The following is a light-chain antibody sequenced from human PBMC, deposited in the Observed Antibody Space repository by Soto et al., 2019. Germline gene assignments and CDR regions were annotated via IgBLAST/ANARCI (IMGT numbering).Light chain of an antibody. Sequence: IVLTQSPGTLSVSPGERASLSCRASQTIASNFIAWYQQRPGQAPRLLFYNAASRATGVPARFSGGGSGTDFSLTITRVETDDVAVYYCQQYARSPRTFGQGTKL. CDR3: QQYARSPRT. J-gene: IGKJ1*01. CDR2: NAA. V-gene: IGKV3-20*01. CDR1: QTIASNF.